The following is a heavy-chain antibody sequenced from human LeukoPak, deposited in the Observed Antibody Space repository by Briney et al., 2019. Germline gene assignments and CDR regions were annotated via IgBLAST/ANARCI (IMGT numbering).Heavy chain of an antibody. CDR2: ISYDGSNK. V-gene: IGHV3-30*03. CDR1: GFTFSSYG. CDR3: ARDRRYFDTGGLGGPDY. J-gene: IGHJ4*02. Sequence: GGSLRLSCAASGFTFSSYGMHWVRQAPGKGLEWVAVISYDGSNKFYADSVKGRFTISRDNAKNSPFLQMNNLRAEDTAVYYCARDRRYFDTGGLGGPDYWGQGTLITVSS. D-gene: IGHD2-8*02.